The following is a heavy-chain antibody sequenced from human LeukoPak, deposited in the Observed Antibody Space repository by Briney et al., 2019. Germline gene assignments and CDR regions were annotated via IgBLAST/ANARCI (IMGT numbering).Heavy chain of an antibody. D-gene: IGHD3-10*01. V-gene: IGHV1-18*01. CDR1: GYTFTSYG. CDR2: ISAYNGNT. Sequence: GASVKVSCKASGYTFTSYGISWVRQAPGQGLEWMGWISAYNGNTNYAQKLQGRVTMTTDTSTSTAYMELRSLRSDDTAVYYCARDIGAGHYYGSGSCLVWGQGTLVTVSS. CDR3: ARDIGAGHYYGSGSCLV. J-gene: IGHJ4*02.